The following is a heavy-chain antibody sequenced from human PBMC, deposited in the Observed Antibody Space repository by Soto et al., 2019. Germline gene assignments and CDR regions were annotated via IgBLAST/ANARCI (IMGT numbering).Heavy chain of an antibody. CDR3: ARDLRKSGSYYHPFDY. Sequence: GGSLRLSCAASGFTLSDYWMHWVRQVPGKGLLWVSRISVDGGDTTYADSVKGRFTISRDNAKNSLYLQMNSLRAEDTAVYYCARDLRKSGSYYHPFDYWGQGTLVTVSS. CDR2: ISVDGGDT. J-gene: IGHJ4*02. CDR1: GFTLSDYW. V-gene: IGHV3-74*01. D-gene: IGHD1-26*01.